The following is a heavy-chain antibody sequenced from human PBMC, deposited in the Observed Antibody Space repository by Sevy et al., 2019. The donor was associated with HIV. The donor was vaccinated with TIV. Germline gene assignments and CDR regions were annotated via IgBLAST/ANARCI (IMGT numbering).Heavy chain of an antibody. Sequence: GGSLRLSCAASGFTLSNYDMHWVRHSTGKGLEWVSAIGTAGNTFYADSVRGRFTIFREDSKSSLYLQMNSLRAGDTAVYYCARVTWIDRTFDFWGQGTLVTVSS. D-gene: IGHD1-1*01. CDR3: ARVTWIDRTFDF. CDR1: GFTLSNYD. V-gene: IGHV3-13*01. J-gene: IGHJ4*02. CDR2: IGTAGNT.